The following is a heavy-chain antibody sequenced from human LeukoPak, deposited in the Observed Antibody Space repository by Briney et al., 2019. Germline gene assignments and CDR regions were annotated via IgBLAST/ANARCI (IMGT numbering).Heavy chain of an antibody. V-gene: IGHV4-31*03. D-gene: IGHD3-22*01. CDR3: ARDPYYYDRSGGFDP. CDR1: GGSISSGGYY. J-gene: IGHJ5*02. CDR2: IHYSGST. Sequence: PSETLSLTCTVSGGSISSGGYYWSWIRQHPGKGLEWLGYIHYSGSTYYNPSLKSRVTISVDTSKNQFSLKLSSVTAADTAVYFCARDPYYYDRSGGFDPWGQGTLVTVSS.